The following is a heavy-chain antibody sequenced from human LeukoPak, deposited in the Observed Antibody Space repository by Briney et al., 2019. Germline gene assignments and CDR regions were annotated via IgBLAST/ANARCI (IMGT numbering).Heavy chain of an antibody. D-gene: IGHD3-16*01. V-gene: IGHV1-2*02. CDR3: ARERSNGGLRLDF. J-gene: IGHJ4*02. Sequence: ASVKVSCKASGYTFTDYYMHWVRQAPGQGLELMGWINPNSGVTNYAQNFQGRVTMTRDTSISTAYMELTWLSSDDTAVYYCARERSNGGLRLDFWGQGTLVTASS. CDR2: INPNSGVT. CDR1: GYTFTDYY.